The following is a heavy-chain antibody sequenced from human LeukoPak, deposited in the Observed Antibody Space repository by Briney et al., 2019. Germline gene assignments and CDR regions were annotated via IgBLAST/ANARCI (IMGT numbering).Heavy chain of an antibody. CDR3: ARDGYSSRWYAFDI. V-gene: IGHV6-1*01. D-gene: IGHD6-13*01. CDR2: TYYRSKWYN. CDR1: GDSVSNKSAA. J-gene: IGHJ3*02. Sequence: SQTLSLTCAISGDSVSNKSAAWNWIRQSPSRGFEWLGRTYYRSKWYNDYAVSVKSRITINSDTSRNQFSLQLNSVTPEDTAVYYCARDGYSSRWYAFDIWGQGTMVTVSS.